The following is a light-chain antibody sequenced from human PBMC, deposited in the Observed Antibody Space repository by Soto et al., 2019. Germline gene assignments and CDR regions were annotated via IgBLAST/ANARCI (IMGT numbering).Light chain of an antibody. Sequence: NFMLTQPHSVSESPGKTVTISCTRSSGSIASDYVQWYQQRPGSAPSTVIYKDDQRPSGVPDRFSGAIDSSSNSASLTISGLQTEDEADYYCQSYDSNDQVFGGETKLTVL. V-gene: IGLV6-57*04. CDR3: QSYDSNDQV. CDR1: SGSIASDY. J-gene: IGLJ3*02. CDR2: KDD.